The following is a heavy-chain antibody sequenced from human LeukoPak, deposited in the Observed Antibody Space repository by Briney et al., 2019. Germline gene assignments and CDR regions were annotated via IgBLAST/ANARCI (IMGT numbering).Heavy chain of an antibody. CDR1: GFTFSSYS. J-gene: IGHJ4*02. D-gene: IGHD5-24*01. V-gene: IGHV3-48*04. CDR3: AREEMATKKAHDY. Sequence: GGSLRLSCAASGFTFSSYSMNWVRQAPGKGLEWVSYISSSGSTIYYADSVKGRFTISRDNAKNSLYLQMNSLRAEDTAVYYCAREEMATKKAHDYWGQGTLVTVSS. CDR2: ISSSGSTI.